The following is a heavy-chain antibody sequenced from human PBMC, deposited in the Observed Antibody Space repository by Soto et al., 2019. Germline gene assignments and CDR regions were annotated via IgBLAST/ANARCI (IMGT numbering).Heavy chain of an antibody. CDR1: CGSVSSGCYY. CDR3: ARIRATGTADFDY. Sequence: SGTLSLTCTVSCGSVSSGCYYWGWVRQPPGKGLEWIGYIYYTGSTNYNPSLKSRVTISVDTSKNQFSLKLSSVTAADTAIYYCARIRATGTADFDYWGQGTLVTVSS. V-gene: IGHV4-61*01. D-gene: IGHD1-1*01. CDR2: IYYTGST. J-gene: IGHJ4*02.